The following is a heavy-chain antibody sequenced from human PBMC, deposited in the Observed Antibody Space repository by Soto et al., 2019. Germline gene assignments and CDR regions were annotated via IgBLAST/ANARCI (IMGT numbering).Heavy chain of an antibody. CDR3: VKDSYADFHRVLSTAEYFFDY. V-gene: IGHV3-9*01. J-gene: IGHJ4*01. CDR2: ITWNSGNI. D-gene: IGHD2-15*01. CDR1: GCTFDDYA. Sequence: LRLSCSASGCTFDDYAMHWVGQAPGRGLEWVSGITWNSGNIAYADSVKGRFTIARDDDNNSLYLQMNSLRPEDTALYYCVKDSYADFHRVLSTAEYFFDYWGHGTLVTVSS.